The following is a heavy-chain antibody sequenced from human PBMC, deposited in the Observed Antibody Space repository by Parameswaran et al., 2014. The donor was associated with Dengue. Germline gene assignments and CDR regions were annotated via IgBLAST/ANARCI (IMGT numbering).Heavy chain of an antibody. CDR2: IKQDGSEK. J-gene: IGHJ4*02. D-gene: IGHD3-3*01. V-gene: IGHV3-7*01. CDR3: ARDSFDFWSGYYKN. Sequence: VRQAPGKGLEWVANIKQDGSEKYYVDSVKGRFTISRDNAKNSLYLQMNSLRAEDTAVYYCARDSFDFWSGYYKNWGQGTPVTVSS.